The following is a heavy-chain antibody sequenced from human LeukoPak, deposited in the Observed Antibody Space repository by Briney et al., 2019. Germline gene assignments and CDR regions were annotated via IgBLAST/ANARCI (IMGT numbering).Heavy chain of an antibody. Sequence: SETLSLTCAVYGGSFSGYYWSWIRQPPGKGLEWIGEINHSGSTNYNPSLKSRVTISVDTSKNQFSLKLSSVTAADTAVYYCARGPLSLFYYYDSSGRRAGAFDIWGQGTMVTVSS. V-gene: IGHV4-34*01. CDR2: INHSGST. J-gene: IGHJ3*02. CDR3: ARGPLSLFYYYDSSGRRAGAFDI. D-gene: IGHD3-22*01. CDR1: GGSFSGYY.